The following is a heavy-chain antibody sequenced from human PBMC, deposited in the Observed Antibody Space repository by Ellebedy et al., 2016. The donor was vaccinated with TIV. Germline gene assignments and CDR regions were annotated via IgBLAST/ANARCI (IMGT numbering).Heavy chain of an antibody. J-gene: IGHJ6*02. Sequence: ASVKVSCKASGYTFTSYGISWVRQAPGQGLEWMGWISAYNGNTNYAQKLQGRVTMTTDTSTSTAYMELRSLRSDDTAVYYCARGVLPGIAVAGTEFVYYGMDVWGQGTTVTVSS. D-gene: IGHD6-19*01. V-gene: IGHV1-18*01. CDR1: GYTFTSYG. CDR2: ISAYNGNT. CDR3: ARGVLPGIAVAGTEFVYYGMDV.